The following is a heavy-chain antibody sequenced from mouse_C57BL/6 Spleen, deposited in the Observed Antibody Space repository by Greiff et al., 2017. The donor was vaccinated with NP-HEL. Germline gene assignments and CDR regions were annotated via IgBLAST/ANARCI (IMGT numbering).Heavy chain of an antibody. J-gene: IGHJ2*01. D-gene: IGHD1-1*01. Sequence: QVQLQQPGAELVMPGASVKLSCKASGYTFTSYWMHWVKQRPGQGLEWIGEIDPSDSYTNYNQKFKGKSTLTVDKSSSTAYMQLSSLTSEDSAVYYCARESYYYGSRDYFDYWGQGTTLTVSS. CDR3: ARESYYYGSRDYFDY. CDR1: GYTFTSYW. V-gene: IGHV1-69*01. CDR2: IDPSDSYT.